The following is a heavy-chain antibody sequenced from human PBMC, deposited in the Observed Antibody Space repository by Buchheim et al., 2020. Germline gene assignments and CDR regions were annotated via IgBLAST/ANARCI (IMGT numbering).Heavy chain of an antibody. CDR3: AILPSPDTIVVVGEGTN. J-gene: IGHJ4*02. D-gene: IGHD2-15*01. CDR2: ISGSGRTM. CDR1: GFSFSSYE. V-gene: IGHV3-48*03. Sequence: EVQLVESGGGLVQPGGSLRLSCVVSGFSFSSYEMNWVRQAPGKGLEWVSYISGSGRTMYYADSVKGRFTISSDNAKKSLYLQMNSLRVEDTAVYYCAILPSPDTIVVVGEGTNWGQGTL.